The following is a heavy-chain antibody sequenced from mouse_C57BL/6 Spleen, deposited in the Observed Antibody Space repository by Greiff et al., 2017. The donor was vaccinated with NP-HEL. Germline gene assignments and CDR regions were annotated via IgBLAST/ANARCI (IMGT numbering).Heavy chain of an antibody. V-gene: IGHV1-47*01. Sequence: QVQLQQSGAELVKPGASVQMSCKASGYTFTTYPIEWMKQNHGKSLEWIGNFHPYNDDTKYNEKFKGKATLTVEKSSSTVYFELSRLTSDDSAVYYCARGGYGSSYQYYFDYWGQGTTLTGSS. J-gene: IGHJ2*01. CDR3: ARGGYGSSYQYYFDY. D-gene: IGHD1-1*01. CDR2: FHPYNDDT. CDR1: GYTFTTYP.